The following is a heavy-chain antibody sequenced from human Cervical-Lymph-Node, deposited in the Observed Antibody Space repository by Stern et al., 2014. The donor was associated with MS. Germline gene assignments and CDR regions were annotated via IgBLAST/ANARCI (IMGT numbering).Heavy chain of an antibody. Sequence: VQLVESGGGVVQPGRSLRLSCAASGFTFSSYGMHWVRQAPGKGLEWVAVISYDGGNKYYADSVKGRFTISRDNSKNTLYLQMNSLKTEDTAVYYCAKSAPYSGSYYLSQIDYWGQGTLVTVSS. CDR1: GFTFSSYG. V-gene: IGHV3-30*18. CDR3: AKSAPYSGSYYLSQIDY. CDR2: ISYDGGNK. J-gene: IGHJ4*02. D-gene: IGHD1-26*01.